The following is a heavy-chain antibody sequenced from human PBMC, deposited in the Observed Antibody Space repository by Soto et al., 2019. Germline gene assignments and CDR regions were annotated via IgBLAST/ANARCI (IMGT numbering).Heavy chain of an antibody. J-gene: IGHJ5*02. CDR3: VRDRYSSSGWFDP. V-gene: IGHV6-1*01. Sequence: SQTLSLTCAISGDSVSSYSAAWNWIRQSPSGGLEWLGRTYYRSRFFSDYAESVKSRVIINPDTSKNQFSLQLKSVTPEDTAVYYCVRDRYSSSGWFDPWGQGTPVTVSS. CDR1: GDSVSSYSAA. CDR2: TYYRSRFFS. D-gene: IGHD3-10*01.